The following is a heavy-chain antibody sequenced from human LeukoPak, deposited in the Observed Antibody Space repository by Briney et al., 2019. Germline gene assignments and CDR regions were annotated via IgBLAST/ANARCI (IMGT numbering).Heavy chain of an antibody. CDR2: ITTDGNSK. J-gene: IGHJ5*02. V-gene: IGHV3-30*03. CDR1: GFTFSTYG. Sequence: GRSLRLSCAASGFTFSTYGMHWVRQAPGKGLEWVALITTDGNSKYYGDSVKGRFTISRDNSKNTLFLQMNSLTTEDTAVYYTARGWGVCGSTPCYLASDPWAQGPVVTVSS. CDR3: ARGWGVCGSTPCYLASDP. D-gene: IGHD2-2*01.